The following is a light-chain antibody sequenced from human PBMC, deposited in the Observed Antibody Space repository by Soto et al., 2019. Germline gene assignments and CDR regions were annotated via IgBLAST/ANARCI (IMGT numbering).Light chain of an antibody. V-gene: IGKV1-6*01. CDR1: QDIRTD. Sequence: AIQMTQSPSSLSASVGDRVTITCRASQDIRTDLGWYQQKPGKAPDLLIYAASSLQSGVPSRFSGSGSGTDFTLTISSLQPEDFATYYCLQDYNYPRTFCQGTKVEI. CDR2: AAS. CDR3: LQDYNYPRT. J-gene: IGKJ1*01.